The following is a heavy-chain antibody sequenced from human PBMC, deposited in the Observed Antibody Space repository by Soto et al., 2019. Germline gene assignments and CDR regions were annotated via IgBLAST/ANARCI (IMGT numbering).Heavy chain of an antibody. CDR3: ARRSVYGDCDY. CDR1: GGSFSGYY. J-gene: IGHJ4*02. V-gene: IGHV4-34*01. D-gene: IGHD4-17*01. CDR2: INHSGST. Sequence: PSETLSLTCAVYGGSFSGYYWSWIRQPPGKGLEWIGEINHSGSTNYNPSLKSRVTISVDTSKNQFSLKLSSVTAADTAVYYCARRSVYGDCDYWGQGTLVTVSS.